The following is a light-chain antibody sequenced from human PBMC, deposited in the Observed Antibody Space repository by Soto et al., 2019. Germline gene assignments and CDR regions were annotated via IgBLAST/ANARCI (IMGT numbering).Light chain of an antibody. CDR3: QSYDSSPHNYV. CDR2: GNS. CDR1: SSNIGAGYD. J-gene: IGLJ1*01. V-gene: IGLV1-40*01. Sequence: QPVLTQPPSVSGAPGQRVTISCTGSSSNIGAGYDVHWYQQLPGTAPKLLIYGNSNRPSGVPDRFSGSKSGTSASLAITGLQAEDEADYYCQSYDSSPHNYVFGTGTKLTVL.